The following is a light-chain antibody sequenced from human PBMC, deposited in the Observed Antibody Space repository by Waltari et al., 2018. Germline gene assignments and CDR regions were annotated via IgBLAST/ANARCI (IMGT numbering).Light chain of an antibody. CDR3: QQYDKLPRT. CDR1: QDIDNN. CDR2: DVY. J-gene: IGKJ3*01. V-gene: IGKV1-33*01. Sequence: DIQMTQSPSYLSASVGDLVTITCQATQDIDNNLNWHQQKPGKAPNLLIYDVYNLETGVPSKFSGSGAGTEYTLSITTLQPNDIATHYCQQYDKLPRTFGGGTKV.